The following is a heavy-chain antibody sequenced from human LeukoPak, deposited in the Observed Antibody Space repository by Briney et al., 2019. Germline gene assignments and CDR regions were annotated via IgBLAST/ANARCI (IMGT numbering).Heavy chain of an antibody. Sequence: AASEKVSCKASGYTFTDYYMHWVRQAPGQGLEWMGWINLNSGGTNYAQKFQGRVTMTRDTSISTAYMELSRLRSDDTAVYYCARASYYYDSSGYPGYYFDYWGQGTLVTVSS. CDR3: ARASYYYDSSGYPGYYFDY. J-gene: IGHJ4*02. D-gene: IGHD3-22*01. CDR2: INLNSGGT. V-gene: IGHV1-2*02. CDR1: GYTFTDYY.